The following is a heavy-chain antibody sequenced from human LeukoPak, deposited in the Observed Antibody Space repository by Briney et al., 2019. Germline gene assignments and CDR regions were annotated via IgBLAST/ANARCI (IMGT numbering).Heavy chain of an antibody. D-gene: IGHD2-2*01. CDR3: ARTGEYQLPDDY. CDR1: GFTFSSYS. Sequence: GGSLRLPCAASGFTFSSYSMNSVRQAPGRGLEWVSSISSSSSYIYYADSVKGRFTISRDNAKNSLYLQMNSLRAEDTAVYYCARTGEYQLPDDYWGQGTLVTVSS. V-gene: IGHV3-21*01. J-gene: IGHJ4*02. CDR2: ISSSSSYI.